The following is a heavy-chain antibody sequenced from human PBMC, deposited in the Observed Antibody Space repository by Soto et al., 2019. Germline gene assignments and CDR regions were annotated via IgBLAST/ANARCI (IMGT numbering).Heavy chain of an antibody. CDR2: IYHSGST. CDR1: GGSISSSNW. J-gene: IGHJ6*01. CDR3: ARDGGLMVYAISDYYYGMDV. D-gene: IGHD2-8*01. V-gene: IGHV4-4*02. Sequence: SETLALTCAFSGGSISSSNWGSCVRQPPVRGLEWIGEIYHSGSTNYNPSLKSRVTISVDKSKNQFSLKLSSVTAADTAVYYCARDGGLMVYAISDYYYGMDVWGQGTTVTVSS.